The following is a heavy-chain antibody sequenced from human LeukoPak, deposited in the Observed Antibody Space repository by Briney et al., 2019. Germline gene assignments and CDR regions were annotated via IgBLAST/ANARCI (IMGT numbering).Heavy chain of an antibody. CDR2: ISGSGGNT. CDR3: AKYPASGGYFDY. D-gene: IGHD6-13*01. V-gene: IGHV3-23*01. Sequence: SLRLSCAASGFTFSTYSMSWVRQAPGKGLEWVSGISGSGGNTYYADSVKGRFTISRDNSKNTLYLQMNSLRAEDTAIFYCAKYPASGGYFDYWGQGTPVTVSS. J-gene: IGHJ4*02. CDR1: GFTFSTYS.